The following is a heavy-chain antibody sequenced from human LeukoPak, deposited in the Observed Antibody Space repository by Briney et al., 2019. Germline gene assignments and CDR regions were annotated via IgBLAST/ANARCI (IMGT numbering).Heavy chain of an antibody. CDR3: ARDDRYGSGTLGKRFDP. Sequence: GGSLRLSCAASGFTLSSYAMSWVRQAPGKGLEWVSSITHGGQIYYADSVKGRFTISRDNTKNSVYLQMDNLRDDDTAVYFCARDDRYGSGTLGKRFDPWGQGTLVSVSS. D-gene: IGHD3-10*01. CDR2: ITHGGQI. J-gene: IGHJ5*02. V-gene: IGHV3-21*01. CDR1: GFTLSSYA.